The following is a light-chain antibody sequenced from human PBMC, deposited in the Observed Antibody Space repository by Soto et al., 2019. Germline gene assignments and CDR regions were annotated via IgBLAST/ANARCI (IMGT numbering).Light chain of an antibody. CDR2: GAS. CDR1: QTVRNNY. V-gene: IGKV3-20*01. J-gene: IGKJ1*01. Sequence: EFVFTQSPGTLSLSPGERATLSCRASQTVRNNYLAWYQQKPGQAPRLLIYGASSRETGIPDRFSGSGAGTEFTLTVDRLEPEDFEVDYCHQYGSSTQTFGRGTKVDIK. CDR3: HQYGSSTQT.